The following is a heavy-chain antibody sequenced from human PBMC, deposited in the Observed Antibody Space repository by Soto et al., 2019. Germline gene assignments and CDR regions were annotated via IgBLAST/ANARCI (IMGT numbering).Heavy chain of an antibody. D-gene: IGHD2-21*02. J-gene: IGHJ4*02. Sequence: SETLSVTCTVSGGDISTYYWHWSRQAPGRGLEWIGYMYKSANTNYNSSIRSRVTISVDTSKRQLSLKLNSVTVADTAVYYFARSAYCGSACYYYFDSWGPGTLVT. CDR1: GGDISTYY. CDR2: MYKSANT. V-gene: IGHV4-59*01. CDR3: ARSAYCGSACYYYFDS.